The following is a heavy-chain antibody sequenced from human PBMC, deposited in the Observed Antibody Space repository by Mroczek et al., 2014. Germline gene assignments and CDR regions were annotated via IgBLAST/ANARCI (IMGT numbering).Heavy chain of an antibody. CDR1: GGSVQWLL. J-gene: IGHJ6*03. D-gene: IGHD3-16*02. V-gene: IGHV4-34*01. CDR2: IIQSGGT. Sequence: QVQLQHGAAGLLKPSETLSLTCAVYGGSVQWLLLELDPPAPTGRGWEWIGEIIQSGGTNYNPSLKSRVTISVDTSKNQFSLELNSVTAADTAVYYCARGNKGAIGTPFQGYYYNMDVWDKGTTVTVFS. CDR3: ARGNKGAIGTPFQGYYYNMDV.